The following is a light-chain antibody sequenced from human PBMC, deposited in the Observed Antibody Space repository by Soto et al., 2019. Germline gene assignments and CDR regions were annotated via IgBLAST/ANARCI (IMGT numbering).Light chain of an antibody. V-gene: IGKV3-11*01. CDR1: QSVSSY. J-gene: IGKJ4*01. Sequence: EIVLTQSPATLSLSPGERATLSYRASQSVSSYLAWYQQKPGQAPRLLIYDASNRATGIPASFSGSRSGTDFTLTISSLKPVLFAVYHCLQHSNTPPVTFGGGTNVEIK. CDR2: DAS. CDR3: LQHSNTPPVT.